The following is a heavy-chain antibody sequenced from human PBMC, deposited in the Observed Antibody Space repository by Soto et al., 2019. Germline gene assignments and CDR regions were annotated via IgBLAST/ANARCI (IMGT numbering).Heavy chain of an antibody. CDR1: GFTFSNYC. D-gene: IGHD6-19*01. Sequence: EVQLVESGGGLVQPGGSLRLSCVASGFTFSNYCMTWVRQAPGKGLEWVANIKADGSEKYYVDSVKGRFTISRDNANNSLSLQMYSLRAEDTGIYYCARGRAVAVWGQGTLVIVSS. CDR3: ARGRAVAV. V-gene: IGHV3-7*02. J-gene: IGHJ4*02. CDR2: IKADGSEK.